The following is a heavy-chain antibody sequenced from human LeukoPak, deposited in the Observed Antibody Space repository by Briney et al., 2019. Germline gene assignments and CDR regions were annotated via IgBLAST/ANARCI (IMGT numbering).Heavy chain of an antibody. CDR3: ARGGSSGYNYNAFDI. J-gene: IGHJ3*02. CDR2: ISIIDTNI. CDR1: GFTFSGYE. Sequence: PGGSLRLSCAASGFTFSGYEMNWVRQAPGKGLEWISYISIIDTNIYYADSVKGLFTITRDNAKNSLYLQMNSLRAEDTDVYYCARGGSSGYNYNAFDIWGQGTMVTVSS. V-gene: IGHV3-48*03. D-gene: IGHD3-22*01.